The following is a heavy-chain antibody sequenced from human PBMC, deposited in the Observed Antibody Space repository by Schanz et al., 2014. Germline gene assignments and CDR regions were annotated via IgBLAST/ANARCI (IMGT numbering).Heavy chain of an antibody. CDR2: IGVDGTTT. CDR1: GFAFSSYG. V-gene: IGHV3-23*04. J-gene: IGHJ3*01. CDR3: VRDELLWFGEVLSLDY. D-gene: IGHD3-10*01. Sequence: EVKMVESGGGLVKPGGSLRLSCLASGFAFSSYGMNWLRQAPGKGLEWVSVIGVDGTTTYYADSVKGRFTISRDNSKNTLYLQMNSLRAEDTAVYYCVRDELLWFGEVLSLDYWGQGTMVTVSS.